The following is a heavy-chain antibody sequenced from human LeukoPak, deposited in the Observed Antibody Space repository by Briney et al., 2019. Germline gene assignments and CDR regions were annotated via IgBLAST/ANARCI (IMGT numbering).Heavy chain of an antibody. J-gene: IGHJ1*01. D-gene: IGHD3-3*01. Sequence: SETLSLTCGVYGGSFSGYYWSWIRQPPGKGLEWIGEINHSGSTNYNPSLKSRVTISVDTSKNQFSLKLSSVTAADTAVYYCARDTYYDFWSGYYPPWGQGTLVTVSS. CDR2: INHSGST. V-gene: IGHV4-34*01. CDR3: ARDTYYDFWSGYYPP. CDR1: GGSFSGYY.